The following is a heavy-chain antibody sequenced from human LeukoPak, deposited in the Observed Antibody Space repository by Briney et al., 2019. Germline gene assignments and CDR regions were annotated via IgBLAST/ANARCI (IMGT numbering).Heavy chain of an antibody. CDR2: INPSSGGT. Sequence: ASVKVSCKASGYTFTSYYIHWVRQAPGQGPEWLGWINPSSGGTDDAQLFQGRVTMTSDTSTNTAYMELTSLRSDDTAVYYCARLGSLGVTLVWGGPSRTTIDYWGQGTLVTVSS. V-gene: IGHV1-2*02. J-gene: IGHJ4*02. D-gene: IGHD3-16*01. CDR1: GYTFTSYY. CDR3: ARLGSLGVTLVWGGPSRTTIDY.